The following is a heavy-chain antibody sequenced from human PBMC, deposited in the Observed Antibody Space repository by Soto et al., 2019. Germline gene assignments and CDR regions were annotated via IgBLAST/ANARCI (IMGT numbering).Heavy chain of an antibody. J-gene: IGHJ3*02. Sequence: SETLSLTCTVSGGSLSSGGYYWRWIHPHPGKGLEWIGYIYYGGSTYYNPSLKSRVTISVDTSKNQFSLKLSSVTAADTAVFYCGRVPDYYGPSAFDIWGQGTMVTVSS. CDR3: GRVPDYYGPSAFDI. CDR2: IYYGGST. V-gene: IGHV4-31*03. D-gene: IGHD3-10*01. CDR1: GGSLSSGGYY.